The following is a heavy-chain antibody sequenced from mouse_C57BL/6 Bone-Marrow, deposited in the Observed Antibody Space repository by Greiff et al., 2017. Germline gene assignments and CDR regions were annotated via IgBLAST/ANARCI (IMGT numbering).Heavy chain of an antibody. CDR3: AREEEVPYY. D-gene: IGHD2-14*01. Sequence: VQLKESGGGLVKPGGSLKLSCAASGFTFSSYAMSWVRQTPEKRLEWVATISDGGSYTYYPDNVKGRFTISRDNAKNHLYLQMSHLKSEDTAMYYCAREEEVPYYWGQGTSVTVSS. CDR1: GFTFSSYA. J-gene: IGHJ4*01. CDR2: ISDGGSYT. V-gene: IGHV5-4*01.